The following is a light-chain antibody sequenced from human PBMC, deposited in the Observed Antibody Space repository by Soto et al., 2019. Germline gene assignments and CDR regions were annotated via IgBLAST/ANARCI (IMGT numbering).Light chain of an antibody. CDR2: AAS. Sequence: EIVLTQSPGTLSLSPGESATLSCRASQSLNSNFLAWYQQKPGQAPRLLVYAASSRATGIPDRFSGSASGTVFTFTIIRLEPEDFAVYYCQQYDTSPPRYTFGQGTKLEIK. CDR3: QQYDTSPPRYT. J-gene: IGKJ2*01. V-gene: IGKV3-20*01. CDR1: QSLNSNF.